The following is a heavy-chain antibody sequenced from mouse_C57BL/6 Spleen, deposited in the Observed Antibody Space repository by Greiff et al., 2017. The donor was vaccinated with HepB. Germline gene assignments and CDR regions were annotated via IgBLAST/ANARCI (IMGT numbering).Heavy chain of an antibody. D-gene: IGHD2-4*01. CDR3: ARGLYYDYDGYAMDY. V-gene: IGHV1-22*01. Sequence: VQLQQSGPELVKPGASVKMSCKASGYTFTDYNMHWVKQSHGKSLEWIGYINPNNGGTSYNQKFKGKATLTVNKSSSTAYMELRSLTSEDSAVYYCARGLYYDYDGYAMDYWGQGTSVTGSS. J-gene: IGHJ4*01. CDR1: GYTFTDYN. CDR2: INPNNGGT.